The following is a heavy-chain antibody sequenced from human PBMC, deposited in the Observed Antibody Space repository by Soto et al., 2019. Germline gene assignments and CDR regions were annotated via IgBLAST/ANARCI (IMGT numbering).Heavy chain of an antibody. CDR1: GLTLQDYA. CDR3: GKDISPGGMDV. CDR2: IYYNSDRI. V-gene: IGHV3-9*01. Sequence: EVQLVESGGGLVQPGGSLRLSCAGSGLTLQDYAMHWVRQAPGKGLEWVSGIYYNSDRIDYADSVKGRFTISRVIARDSLYLQMNSLRTEDTAFYYCGKDISPGGMDVWGRGIMVTVSS. J-gene: IGHJ6*04.